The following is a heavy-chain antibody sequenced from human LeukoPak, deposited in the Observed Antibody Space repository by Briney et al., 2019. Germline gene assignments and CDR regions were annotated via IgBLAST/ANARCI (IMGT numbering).Heavy chain of an antibody. CDR1: GGPFSGYY. J-gene: IGHJ5*02. D-gene: IGHD3-3*01. Sequence: PSETLSLTCAVYGGPFSGYYWSWIRQPPGKGLEWIGEINHSGSTNYNPSLKSRVTISVDTSKNQFSLKLSSVTAADTAVYYCARTMFDFWSGYRWFDPWGQGTLVTFSS. CDR3: ARTMFDFWSGYRWFDP. V-gene: IGHV4-34*01. CDR2: INHSGST.